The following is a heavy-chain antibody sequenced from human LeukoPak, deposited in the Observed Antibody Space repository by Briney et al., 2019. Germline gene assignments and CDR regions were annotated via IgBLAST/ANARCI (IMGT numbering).Heavy chain of an antibody. V-gene: IGHV3-33*01. D-gene: IGHD6-13*01. Sequence: PGRSLRLSCAASGFTFSSYGMHWVRQAPGKGLEWVAVIWYDGSNKYYADSVKGRFTISRDNSKNTLYLQMNSLRAEDTAVYYCASISSSWNCWGQGTLVTVSS. CDR2: IWYDGSNK. CDR1: GFTFSSYG. J-gene: IGHJ4*02. CDR3: ASISSSWNC.